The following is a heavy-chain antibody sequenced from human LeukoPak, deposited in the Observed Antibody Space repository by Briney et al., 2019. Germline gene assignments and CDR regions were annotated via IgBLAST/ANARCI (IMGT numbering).Heavy chain of an antibody. CDR1: GFTFSSYG. D-gene: IGHD3-16*01. V-gene: IGHV3-33*01. CDR3: ARARFWGFHYGIDV. J-gene: IGHJ6*02. CDR2: IWYDGSNK. Sequence: GSLRLSCAASGFTFSSYGMHWVRQAPGKGLEWVAVIWYDGSNKYYADSVKGRFTISRDNSKNTLYLQMNSLRAEDTAVYYCARARFWGFHYGIDVWGQGTTVTVSS.